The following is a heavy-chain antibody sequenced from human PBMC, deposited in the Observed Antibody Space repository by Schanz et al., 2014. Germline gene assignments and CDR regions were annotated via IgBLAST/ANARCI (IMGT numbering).Heavy chain of an antibody. CDR2: MNPNSGNT. CDR3: TRGGYSYALSAFDI. J-gene: IGHJ3*02. V-gene: IGHV1-8*01. CDR1: GYNITSND. Sequence: QVHLVQSGAEVKKPGASVKVSCKASGYNITSNDVTWVRQATGQGLEWMGWMNPNSGNTGYALKRQGRVTMTTDTSTGTAYMELRSLRSDDTALYYCTRGGYSYALSAFDIWGQGTMVTVSS. D-gene: IGHD5-18*01.